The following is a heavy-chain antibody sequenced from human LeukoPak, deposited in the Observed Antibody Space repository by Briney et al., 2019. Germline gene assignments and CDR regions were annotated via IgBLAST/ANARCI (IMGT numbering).Heavy chain of an antibody. D-gene: IGHD6-13*01. CDR2: IYPGDSDT. CDR3: ARQRRHSSSWYYFDY. Sequence: GESLKIYCKGSGYSFTSYWIGWVRQMPGKGLEWMGIIYPGDSDTRYSPSFQGQVTISADKSISTAYLQWSSLKASDTAMYYCARQRRHSSSWYYFDYWGQGTLVTVSS. J-gene: IGHJ4*02. V-gene: IGHV5-51*01. CDR1: GYSFTSYW.